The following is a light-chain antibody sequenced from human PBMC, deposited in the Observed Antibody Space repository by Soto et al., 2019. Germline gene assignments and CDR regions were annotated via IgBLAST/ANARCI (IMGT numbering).Light chain of an antibody. CDR2: EVS. Sequence: QSVLTQPASVSGSPGQPITVSCTGTSSDVGGYNYVSWYQQHPGKAPKLMIYEVSNRPSGVSNRFSGSKSGNTASLTISGLQAEDDADYYCSSYTSSSTLYVFGTGTKVTVL. CDR1: SSDVGGYNY. V-gene: IGLV2-14*01. J-gene: IGLJ1*01. CDR3: SSYTSSSTLYV.